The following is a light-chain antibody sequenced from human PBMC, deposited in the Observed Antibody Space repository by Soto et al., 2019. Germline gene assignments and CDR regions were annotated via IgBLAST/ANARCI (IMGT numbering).Light chain of an antibody. CDR2: EVN. CDR1: SSDVGAYKY. J-gene: IGLJ1*01. V-gene: IGLV2-8*01. CDR3: SSYGGSNNLYV. Sequence: QSVLTQPPSASGSPGQSVTISCTGTSSDVGAYKYVSWYQQHPGKAPKVMIYEVNKRPSGVPDRFSGSKSGNTASLTVSGLQAEDEADYYCSSYGGSNNLYVFGTGTKVTVL.